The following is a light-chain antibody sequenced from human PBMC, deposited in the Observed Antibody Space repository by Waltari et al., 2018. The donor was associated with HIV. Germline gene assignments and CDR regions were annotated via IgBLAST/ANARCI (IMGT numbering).Light chain of an antibody. CDR1: SSNIGRNT. J-gene: IGLJ3*02. CDR2: SNY. Sequence: QSVLTQPPSASGTPGQRVTIPCSGSSSNIGRNTVNWYQQLPGTAPKLLIYSNYHRPSGVPDRFSGSKSGTSASLAISGLQSEDEADYYCATWDDSLNGRVFGGGTKLTVL. V-gene: IGLV1-44*01. CDR3: ATWDDSLNGRV.